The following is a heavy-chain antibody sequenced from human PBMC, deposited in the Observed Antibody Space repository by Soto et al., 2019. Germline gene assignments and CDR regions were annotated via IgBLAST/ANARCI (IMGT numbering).Heavy chain of an antibody. CDR2: INPNSGGT. D-gene: IGHD3-3*01. CDR3: AREKNTIFGVVISGMDV. CDR1: GYPFTGYY. J-gene: IGHJ6*01. Sequence: DSVKVSFKASGYPFTGYYMHWVRQAPGQGLEWMGWINPNSGGTNYAQKFQGRVTMTRDTSIGTAYMELSRLRSDDTALYYCAREKNTIFGVVISGMDVWGQGTTVTVSS. V-gene: IGHV1-2*02.